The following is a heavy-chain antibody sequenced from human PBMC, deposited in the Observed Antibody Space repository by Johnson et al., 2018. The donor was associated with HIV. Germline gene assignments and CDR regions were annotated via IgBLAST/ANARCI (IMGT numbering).Heavy chain of an antibody. CDR2: ISYDGSNK. V-gene: IGHV3-30-3*01. Sequence: QVQLVESGGGVVQPGRSLRLSCAASGFTFSSYAMHWVRQAPGKGLEWVAVISYDGSNKYYAYSVKGRFTISRDNSKNTLYLQMNSLRAEDTAVYYCARARMTTVTNDAFDIWGQGTMVTVSS. J-gene: IGHJ3*02. CDR3: ARARMTTVTNDAFDI. CDR1: GFTFSSYA. D-gene: IGHD4-17*01.